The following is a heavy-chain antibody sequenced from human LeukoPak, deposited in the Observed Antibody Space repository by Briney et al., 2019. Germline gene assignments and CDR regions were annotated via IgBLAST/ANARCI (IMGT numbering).Heavy chain of an antibody. CDR1: GFTFSSYG. J-gene: IGHJ6*03. Sequence: SGGSPRLSCAASGFTFSSYGMHWVRQAPGKGLEWVAFIRYDGSNKYYADSVKGRFTISRDNSKNTLYLQMNSLRAEDTAVYYCAKGKGHYYYYMDVWGKGTTVTVSS. CDR2: IRYDGSNK. CDR3: AKGKGHYYYYMDV. V-gene: IGHV3-30*02.